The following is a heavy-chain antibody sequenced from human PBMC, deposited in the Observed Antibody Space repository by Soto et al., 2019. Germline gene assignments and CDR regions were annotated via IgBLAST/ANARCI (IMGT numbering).Heavy chain of an antibody. CDR3: ARGGRYDFWSGYPPSLTYYYYMDV. V-gene: IGHV4-59*01. J-gene: IGHJ6*03. CDR1: GGSISSYY. CDR2: IYYSGST. Sequence: SETLSLTCTVSGGSISSYYWSWIRQPPGKGLEWIGYIYYSGSTNYNPSLKSRVTISVDTSKNQFSLKLSSVTAADTAVYYCARGGRYDFWSGYPPSLTYYYYMDVWGKGTTVTVSS. D-gene: IGHD3-3*01.